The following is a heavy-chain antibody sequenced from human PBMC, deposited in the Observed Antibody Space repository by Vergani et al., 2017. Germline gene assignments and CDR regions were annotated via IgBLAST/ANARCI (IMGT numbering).Heavy chain of an antibody. J-gene: IGHJ6*03. CDR2: IDHTGRP. D-gene: IGHD4-11*01. Sequence: QVQLQQRAGGLLKPSETLSLTCVVNGGSFTSYHWTWIRQSPGEGLEWVGDIDHTGRPDYTPSLKSRLTMSVDKSRNQFSLTLNSVTATDTAIYFCARVNTETNGHLYYYYYMDVWGQGTAVTVS. CDR1: GGSFTSYH. CDR3: ARVNTETNGHLYYYYYMDV. V-gene: IGHV4-34*01.